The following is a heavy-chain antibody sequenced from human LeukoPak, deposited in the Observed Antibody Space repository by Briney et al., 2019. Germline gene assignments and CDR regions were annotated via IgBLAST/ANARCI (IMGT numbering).Heavy chain of an antibody. CDR2: VNPDTGNT. CDR3: ARRGLVAGIYDLVYGFDI. V-gene: IGHV1-8*03. D-gene: IGHD3/OR15-3a*01. Sequence: ASVKVSCTASGYTFTIYGISWVRQAPGQGPEWMGWVNPDTGNTGFAQKFQGRVTITQNNSVTTVYMELSSLTSEDTAVYYCARRGLVAGIYDLVYGFDIWGQGTMVTVSS. J-gene: IGHJ3*02. CDR1: GYTFTIYG.